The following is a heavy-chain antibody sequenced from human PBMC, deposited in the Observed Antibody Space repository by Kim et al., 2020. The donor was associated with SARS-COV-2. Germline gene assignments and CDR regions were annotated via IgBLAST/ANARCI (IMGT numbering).Heavy chain of an antibody. CDR2: IYSGGST. CDR1: GFTVSSNY. Sequence: GGSLRLSCAASGFTVSSNYMSWVRQAPGKGLEWVSVIYSGGSTYYSDSVKGRFTISRDNSTNTLYLQLNSLITEDTAAYYCSSAGYCSGGSCYDYCSQG. V-gene: IGHV3-66*01. D-gene: IGHD2-15*01. J-gene: IGHJ4*02. CDR3: SSAGYCSGGSCYDY.